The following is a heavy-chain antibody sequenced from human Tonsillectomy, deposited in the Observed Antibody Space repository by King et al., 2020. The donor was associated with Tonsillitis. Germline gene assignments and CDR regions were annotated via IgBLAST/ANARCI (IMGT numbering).Heavy chain of an antibody. CDR2: MSGAGART. Sequence: VQLVESGGGLVQPGGSLRLSCAASGFTFSTYAMTWVRQAPGKGLEWVSVMSGAGARTYHADSVKGRFTISRDNSKNTVYLQMNSLRAEDTAVYYGAKCPYDFWSGGLYYAMDVWGQGTTVTVSS. D-gene: IGHD3-3*01. CDR3: AKCPYDFWSGGLYYAMDV. CDR1: GFTFSTYA. J-gene: IGHJ6*02. V-gene: IGHV3-23*04.